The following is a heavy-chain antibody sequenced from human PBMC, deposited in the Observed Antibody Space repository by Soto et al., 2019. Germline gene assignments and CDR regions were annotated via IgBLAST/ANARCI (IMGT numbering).Heavy chain of an antibody. CDR2: FNHSGST. D-gene: IGHD2-2*01. V-gene: IGHV4-34*01. J-gene: IGHJ4*02. CDR3: ARGPLGYCSSTSCYRPGPFYGIDY. Sequence: QVQLQQWGAGLLKPSETLSLTCAVYGGSFGGYYWSWIRQPPGKGLEWIGEFNHSGSTNYNPSLKSRVTISVDTAKIQCSLKLSSVTAADTAVYYCARGPLGYCSSTSCYRPGPFYGIDYWGQGTLVTVSS. CDR1: GGSFGGYY.